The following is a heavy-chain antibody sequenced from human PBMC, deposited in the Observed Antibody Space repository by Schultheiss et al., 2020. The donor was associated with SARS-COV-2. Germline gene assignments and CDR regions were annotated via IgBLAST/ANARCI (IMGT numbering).Heavy chain of an antibody. D-gene: IGHD7-27*01. J-gene: IGHJ4*02. CDR3: ARGQTGHMPFDY. CDR2: IYYSGST. Sequence: SETLSLTCAVYGGSFSDYYMSWIRQHPGKGLEWIGYIYYSGSTYYNPSLKSRVTISVDTSKNQFSLKLSSVTAADTAVYYCARGQTGHMPFDYWGQGTLVTVSS. CDR1: GGSFSDYY. V-gene: IGHV4-31*11.